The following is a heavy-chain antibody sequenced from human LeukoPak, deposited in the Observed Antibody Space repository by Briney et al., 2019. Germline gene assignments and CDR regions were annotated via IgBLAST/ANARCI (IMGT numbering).Heavy chain of an antibody. V-gene: IGHV3-21*01. D-gene: IGHD6-13*01. CDR3: ARDRQQLVDY. CDR1: GCTFSSYS. Sequence: GGSLRLSCAASGCTFSSYSMNWVRQAPGKGLEWVSSISSSSSYIYYADSVKGRFTISRDNAKNSLYLQMNSLRAEDTAVYYCARDRQQLVDYWGQGTLVTVSS. CDR2: ISSSSSYI. J-gene: IGHJ4*02.